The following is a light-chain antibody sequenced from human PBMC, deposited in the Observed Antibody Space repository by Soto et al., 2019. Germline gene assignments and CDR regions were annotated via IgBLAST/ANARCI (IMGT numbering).Light chain of an antibody. CDR1: SGHSSYI. J-gene: IGLJ3*02. Sequence: QSVLTQSSSASASLGSSVKLTCTLSSGHSSYIIAWHQQQPGKAPRYLMKLEGSGSYNKGSGVPGRFSGSSSGADRYLTISHLHFEDEADYYCETWDSNSWVFGGGTKLTVL. CDR3: ETWDSNSWV. CDR2: LEGSGSY. V-gene: IGLV4-60*02.